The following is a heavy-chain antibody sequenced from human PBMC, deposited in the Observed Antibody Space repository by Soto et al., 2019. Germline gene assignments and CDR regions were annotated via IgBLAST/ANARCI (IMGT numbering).Heavy chain of an antibody. V-gene: IGHV4-59*01. Sequence: SETLSLTCTVSGGSISSYYWSWIRQPPGKGLEWIGYIYYSGSTNYNPSLKSRVTISVDTSKNQFSLKLSSVTAADTAVYYCAGVVEDGYRYYFDYWGRGTLVTVSS. CDR3: AGVVEDGYRYYFDY. J-gene: IGHJ4*02. D-gene: IGHD5-12*01. CDR2: IYYSGST. CDR1: GGSISSYY.